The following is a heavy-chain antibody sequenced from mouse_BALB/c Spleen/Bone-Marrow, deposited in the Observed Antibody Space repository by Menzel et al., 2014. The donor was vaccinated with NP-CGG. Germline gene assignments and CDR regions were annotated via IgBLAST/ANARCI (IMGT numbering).Heavy chain of an antibody. CDR2: ISSGSSTI. D-gene: IGHD1-1*01. Sequence: VHLVESGGGLVQPGGSRKLSCAASGFTFSSFGMHWVRQAPEKGLEWVAYISSGSSTIYYADTVMGRFTISRDNPKNTLFLQMTSLRFEDTAMYYCARSGSSSGYFDYWGQGTTLTVSS. V-gene: IGHV5-17*02. J-gene: IGHJ2*01. CDR1: GFTFSSFG. CDR3: ARSGSSSGYFDY.